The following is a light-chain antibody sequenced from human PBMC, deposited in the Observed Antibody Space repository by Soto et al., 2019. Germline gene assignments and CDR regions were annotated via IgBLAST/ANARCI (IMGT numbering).Light chain of an antibody. CDR1: SSNLGAGYD. V-gene: IGLV1-40*01. CDR2: ANS. J-gene: IGLJ1*01. Sequence: VLTHPPSVSGAPWQRVTISFSGSSSNLGAGYDVQWYRQFPGTAPKLLIYANSVRPSGVPDRFSGSKSGTSASLAITGLQAEDEADYYCQSYDSSLIVSKVFGTGTKVTDL. CDR3: QSYDSSLIVSKV.